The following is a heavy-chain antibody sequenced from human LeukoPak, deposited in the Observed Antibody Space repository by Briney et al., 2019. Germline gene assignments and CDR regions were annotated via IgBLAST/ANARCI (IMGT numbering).Heavy chain of an antibody. Sequence: ASVKVSCKASGYTFSDYYIHWVRQAPGQGLEWMGWISAYNGNTNYAQKLQGRVTMTTDTSTSTAYMELRSLRSDDTAVYYCARLRGYYDSSGYYLWGQGTLVTVSS. D-gene: IGHD3-22*01. CDR2: ISAYNGNT. J-gene: IGHJ4*02. CDR3: ARLRGYYDSSGYYL. CDR1: GYTFSDYY. V-gene: IGHV1-18*04.